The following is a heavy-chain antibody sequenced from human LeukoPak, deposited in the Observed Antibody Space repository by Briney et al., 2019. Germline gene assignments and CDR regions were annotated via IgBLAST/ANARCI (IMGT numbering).Heavy chain of an antibody. CDR3: ASGGDTAMVKVFDY. D-gene: IGHD5-18*01. CDR2: IIPILGIA. V-gene: IGHV1-69*04. J-gene: IGHJ4*02. Sequence: SVKVSCKASGGTFSSYAISWVRRAPGQGLEWMGRIIPILGIANYAQKFQGRATITADKSTSTAYMELSSLRSEDTAVYYCASGGDTAMVKVFDYWGQGTLVTVSS. CDR1: GGTFSSYA.